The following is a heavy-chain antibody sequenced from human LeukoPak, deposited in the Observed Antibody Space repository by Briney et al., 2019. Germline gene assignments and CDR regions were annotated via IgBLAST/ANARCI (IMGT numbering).Heavy chain of an antibody. J-gene: IGHJ6*03. CDR2: IYSSGST. V-gene: IGHV4-61*02. D-gene: IGHD6-19*01. Sequence: PSQTLSLTCTVSGGSVSSGSHYWTWIRQPAGKGLEGIGRIYSSGSTNYNPSLKSRVTISVDTSKNQFPLKLSSVTAADTAVYYCARTSGWSHYYYYMDVWGKGTTVTISS. CDR3: ARTSGWSHYYYYMDV. CDR1: GGSVSSGSHY.